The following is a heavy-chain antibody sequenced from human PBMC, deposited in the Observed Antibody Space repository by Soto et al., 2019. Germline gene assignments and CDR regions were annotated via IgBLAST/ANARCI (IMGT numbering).Heavy chain of an antibody. J-gene: IGHJ6*02. CDR2: INPNSGGT. Sequence: ASVKVSCKASGYTFTGYYMHWVRQAPGQGLEWMGWINPNSGGTNYAQKFQGWVTMTRDTSSSTAYMELSRLRSDDTAVYYCAKGREPGEPESYYDSSGYYYYYYGMAVWGQGTTVTVSS. CDR3: AKGREPGEPESYYDSSGYYYYYYGMAV. CDR1: GYTFTGYY. V-gene: IGHV1-2*04. D-gene: IGHD3-22*01.